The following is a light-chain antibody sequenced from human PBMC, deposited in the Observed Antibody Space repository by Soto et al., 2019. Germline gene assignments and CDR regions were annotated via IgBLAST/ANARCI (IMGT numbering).Light chain of an antibody. CDR2: GAS. Sequence: EIVMTQSPGTLSVSPGERATLSCRASQSVSSNLAWYQQKPGQAPRLLIYGASTRATGIPARSSGSGSGTEFTLTISSLQSEDFAVYYCQQYYNWPPLTFGQGTKVDIK. J-gene: IGKJ1*01. V-gene: IGKV3-15*01. CDR3: QQYYNWPPLT. CDR1: QSVSSN.